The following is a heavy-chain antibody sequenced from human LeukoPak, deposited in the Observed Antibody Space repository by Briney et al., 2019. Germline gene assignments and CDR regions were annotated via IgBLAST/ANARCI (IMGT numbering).Heavy chain of an antibody. CDR3: AKDITHDTVMFSFAS. CDR1: GFTFDDYA. J-gene: IGHJ4*02. CDR2: ISWNSGSI. Sequence: PGGSLRLSCAASGFTFDDYAMHWVRQAPGKGLEWVSGISWNSGSIGYADSVKGRFTISRDNAKNSLYLQMNSLRAEDTALYYCAKDITHDTVMFSFASWGQGTLVTVSS. V-gene: IGHV3-9*01. D-gene: IGHD5-18*01.